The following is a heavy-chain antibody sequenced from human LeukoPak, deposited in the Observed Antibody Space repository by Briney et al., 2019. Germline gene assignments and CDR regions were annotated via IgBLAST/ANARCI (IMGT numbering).Heavy chain of an antibody. CDR2: ISSSGSTL. V-gene: IGHV3-11*01. CDR1: GFTFSDYY. J-gene: IGHJ4*02. CDR3: ARAPGSCQRHYFDY. Sequence: GGSLRLSCAASGFTFSDYYMSWIRQAPGKGLEGVSYISSSGSTLYYADSVKARFTISGDNAKNSLYLQMNSLRAEDTAVYYCARAPGSCQRHYFDYWGQGTLVTVSS. D-gene: IGHD1-26*01.